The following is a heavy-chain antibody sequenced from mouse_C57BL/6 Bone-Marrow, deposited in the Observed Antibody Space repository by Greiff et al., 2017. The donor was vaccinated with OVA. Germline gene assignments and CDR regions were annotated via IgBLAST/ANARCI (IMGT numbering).Heavy chain of an antibody. CDR1: GYTFTDYY. J-gene: IGHJ3*01. CDR2: IYPGSGNT. Sequence: VQGVESGAELVRPGASVKLSCKASGYTFTDYYINWVKQRPGQGLEWIARIYPGSGNTYYNEKFKGKATLTAEKSSSTAYMQLSSLTSEDSAVYFCARSYSNYVFAYWGQGTLVTVSA. D-gene: IGHD2-5*01. V-gene: IGHV1-76*01. CDR3: ARSYSNYVFAY.